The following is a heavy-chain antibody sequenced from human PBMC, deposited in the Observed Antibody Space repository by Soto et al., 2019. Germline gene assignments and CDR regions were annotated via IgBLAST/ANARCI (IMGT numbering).Heavy chain of an antibody. CDR2: IYYTGDT. D-gene: IGHD5-18*01. V-gene: IGHV4-59*01. J-gene: IGHJ4*02. CDR3: ARESLRRGYSYGTFDN. Sequence: PSETLSLTCPVSGDSISSYYWSWIRQPPGKGLEWIAYIYYTGDTNYNPSLKSRVTISLDTSKNQFSLKLASVTAADTAVYYCARESLRRGYSYGTFDNWGKGTLVTVSS. CDR1: GDSISSYY.